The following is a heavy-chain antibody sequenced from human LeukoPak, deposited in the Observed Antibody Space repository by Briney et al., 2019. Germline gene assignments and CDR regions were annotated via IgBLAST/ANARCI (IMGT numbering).Heavy chain of an antibody. CDR2: ISWNSGSI. CDR1: GFTFDDHA. D-gene: IGHD6-13*01. CDR3: AKDIRAYSSSWYYFDY. Sequence: PGGSLRLSRAASGFTFDDHAMHWVRQAPGKGLEWVSGISWNSGSIGYADSVKGRFTISRDNAKNSLYLQMNSLRAEDTALYYCAKDIRAYSSSWYYFDYWGQGTLVTVSS. V-gene: IGHV3-9*01. J-gene: IGHJ4*02.